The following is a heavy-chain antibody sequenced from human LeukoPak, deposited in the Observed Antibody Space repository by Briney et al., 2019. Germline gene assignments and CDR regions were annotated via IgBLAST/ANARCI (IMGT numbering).Heavy chain of an antibody. Sequence: GGSLRLSCAASGFTFSSYAMSWVRHAPGKGLEWVSAISGSGGSTYYADSVKGRFTISRDNPKNTLYLQMNSLRAEDTAVYYCANPVTPNVLRYFDWSEDAFDIWGQGTMVTVSS. V-gene: IGHV3-23*01. CDR3: ANPVTPNVLRYFDWSEDAFDI. D-gene: IGHD3-9*01. CDR1: GFTFSSYA. J-gene: IGHJ3*02. CDR2: ISGSGGST.